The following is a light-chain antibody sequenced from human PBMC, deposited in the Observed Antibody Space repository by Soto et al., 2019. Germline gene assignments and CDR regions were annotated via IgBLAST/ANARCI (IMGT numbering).Light chain of an antibody. V-gene: IGKV3-15*01. CDR1: QSVSSN. CDR2: GAS. Sequence: EIVMTQSPGTLSVSPGERATLSCRASQSVSSNIAWYQQRPGQAPRLLIYGASTRATDIPARFSGSGSGTEFTLTFSSLQSEDFAAYYCQQFDTWPRTFGQGTKVEIK. J-gene: IGKJ1*01. CDR3: QQFDTWPRT.